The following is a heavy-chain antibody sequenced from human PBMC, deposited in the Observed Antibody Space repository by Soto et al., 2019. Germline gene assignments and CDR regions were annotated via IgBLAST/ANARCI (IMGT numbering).Heavy chain of an antibody. Sequence: SATLSLTCTVSGGSISSYYWRWIRQPPGKGLEWIGYIYYSGSTNYNPSLKSRVTISVDTSKNQFSLKLTSVTAADTAVYYCAREYCSGSTCYFDYWXQGTLVTVSS. V-gene: IGHV4-59*08. CDR3: AREYCSGSTCYFDY. D-gene: IGHD2-15*01. CDR2: IYYSGST. CDR1: GGSISSYY. J-gene: IGHJ4*02.